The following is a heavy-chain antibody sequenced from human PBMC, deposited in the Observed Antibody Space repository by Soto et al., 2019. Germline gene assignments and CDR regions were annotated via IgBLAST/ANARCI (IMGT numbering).Heavy chain of an antibody. CDR3: AKRPLTAAVFDY. Sequence: EVQLLESGGGLVQPGGSLRLSCAASGFALSNYAMTWVRHAPGKGLEWVSVITGSGGGTYFVDSVKGRFTISRDNSKNTVYLQMNSLRAEDTAVYYCAKRPLTAAVFDYWGQGTLVTVSS. CDR2: ITGSGGGT. V-gene: IGHV3-23*01. J-gene: IGHJ4*02. D-gene: IGHD6-13*01. CDR1: GFALSNYA.